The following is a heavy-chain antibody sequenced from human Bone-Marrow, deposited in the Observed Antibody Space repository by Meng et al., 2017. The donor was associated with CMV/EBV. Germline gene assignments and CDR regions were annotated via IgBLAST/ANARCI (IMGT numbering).Heavy chain of an antibody. Sequence: GGSLRLSCAASGFTFSSYAMHWVRQAPGKGLEWVAVISYDGSNKYYADSVKGRFTISRDNSKNTLYLQMNSLRAEDTAVYYCARLGVSVDYWGQGTLVTVSS. D-gene: IGHD6-13*01. CDR3: ARLGVSVDY. J-gene: IGHJ4*02. CDR1: GFTFSSYA. V-gene: IGHV3-30-3*01. CDR2: ISYDGSNK.